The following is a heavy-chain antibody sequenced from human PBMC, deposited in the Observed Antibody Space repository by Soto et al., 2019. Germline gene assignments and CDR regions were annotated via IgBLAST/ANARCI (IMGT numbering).Heavy chain of an antibody. Sequence: GSGPTLVNPTQTLTLTCTFSGFSLSTSGVGVGWIRQPPGKALEWLALIYWDDDKRYSPSLKSRVTITKDTSKNPVVLTMTNMDPVDTATYYCAHRQRFGMTTVSTGFDYWGQGTLVTVSS. CDR2: IYWDDDK. CDR3: AHRQRFGMTTVSTGFDY. D-gene: IGHD4-4*01. V-gene: IGHV2-5*02. CDR1: GFSLSTSGVG. J-gene: IGHJ4*02.